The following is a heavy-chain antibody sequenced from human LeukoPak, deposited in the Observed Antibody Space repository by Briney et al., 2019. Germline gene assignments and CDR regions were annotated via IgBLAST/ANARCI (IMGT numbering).Heavy chain of an antibody. CDR2: ISAYNGNT. D-gene: IGHD6-6*01. V-gene: IGHV1-18*01. CDR3: ARDRASSSSFRGSPDY. J-gene: IGHJ4*02. Sequence: GASVKVSCKASGYTFTSYGISWVRQAPGQGLEWMGWISAYNGNTNYAQKLQGRVTMTTDTSTSTAYMELRSLRSDDTAVYYCARDRASSSSFRGSPDYWGQGTLVTVSS. CDR1: GYTFTSYG.